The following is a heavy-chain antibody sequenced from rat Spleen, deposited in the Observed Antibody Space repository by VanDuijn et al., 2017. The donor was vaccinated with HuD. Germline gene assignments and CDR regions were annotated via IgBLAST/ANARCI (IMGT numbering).Heavy chain of an antibody. Sequence: EVQLVESGGGLVQPGRSLKLSCAASGFIFSDYAMAWVRQAPKKGLEWVAYINTSVGSTYYRDSVKGRFTISRDNAKSTLYLQMDSLRSEDTATYYCTRGPGGGFAYWGQGTLVTVSS. CDR2: INTSVGST. V-gene: IGHV5S23*01. J-gene: IGHJ3*01. CDR3: TRGPGGGFAY. CDR1: GFIFSDYA. D-gene: IGHD1-11*01.